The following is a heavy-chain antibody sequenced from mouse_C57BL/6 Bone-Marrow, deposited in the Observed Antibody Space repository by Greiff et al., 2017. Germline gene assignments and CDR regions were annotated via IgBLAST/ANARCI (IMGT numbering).Heavy chain of an antibody. V-gene: IGHV1-81*01. CDR1: GYTFTSYG. CDR3: ARQLRHGDYYAMDY. D-gene: IGHD3-2*02. J-gene: IGHJ4*01. Sequence: VQLQQSGAELARPGASVKLSCKASGYTFTSYGISWVKQRTGQGLEWIGVIYPRSGNTYYNEKFKGKATLTADKSSSTAYMELRSLTSEDSAVYFCARQLRHGDYYAMDYWGQGTSVTVSS. CDR2: IYPRSGNT.